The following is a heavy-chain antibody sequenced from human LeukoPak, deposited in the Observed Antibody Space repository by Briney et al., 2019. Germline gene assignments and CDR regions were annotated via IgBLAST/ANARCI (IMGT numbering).Heavy chain of an antibody. CDR2: IWYDGSNK. Sequence: GGSLRLSCAASGFTFSSYGMHWVRQAPGKGLEWVAVIWYDGSNKYYADSVKGRFTISRDNSKNTLYLQMNSLRAEDTAVYYCARGGGSSWSHYYYGMDVWGHGTTVTVSS. D-gene: IGHD6-13*01. CDR1: GFTFSSYG. J-gene: IGHJ6*02. CDR3: ARGGGSSWSHYYYGMDV. V-gene: IGHV3-33*01.